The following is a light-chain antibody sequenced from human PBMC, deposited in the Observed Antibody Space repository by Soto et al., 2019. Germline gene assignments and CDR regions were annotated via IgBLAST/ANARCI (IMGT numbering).Light chain of an antibody. CDR2: KAS. J-gene: IGKJ5*01. CDR3: QQRSSWIT. V-gene: IGKV1-5*03. CDR1: QTISSW. Sequence: DIQMTQSPSTLSGSVGDRVTITCRASQTISSWLAWYQQKPGKAPKLLIYKASTLKSGVPSRFSGSGSGTEFTLTISSLQPDDFAVYYCQQRSSWITFGQGTRLEI.